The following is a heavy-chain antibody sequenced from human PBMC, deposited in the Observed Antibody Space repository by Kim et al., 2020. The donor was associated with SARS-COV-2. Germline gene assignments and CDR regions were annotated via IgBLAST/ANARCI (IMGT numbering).Heavy chain of an antibody. D-gene: IGHD2-2*01. CDR3: AKDEGTNGGAFDI. Sequence: YADSVKGRFTISRDNAKNSLYLQMNSLRAEDTALYYCAKDEGTNGGAFDIWGQGTMVTVSS. V-gene: IGHV3-9*01. J-gene: IGHJ3*02.